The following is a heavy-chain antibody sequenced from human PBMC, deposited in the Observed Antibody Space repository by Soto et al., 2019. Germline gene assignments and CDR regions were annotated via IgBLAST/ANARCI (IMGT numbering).Heavy chain of an antibody. J-gene: IGHJ6*02. CDR3: ARIAAESDFAMDV. V-gene: IGHV1-18*01. CDR2: IRAYNGDT. D-gene: IGHD6-25*01. CDR1: GDSFTTYI. Sequence: ASVKVSCKACGDSFTTYIITWVRQAPGQGLEWMGWIRAYNGDTTYPQKVQGRVTMTMETSTSTAYMELRSLRSDDTAVYYCARIAAESDFAMDVWGQGTTVTVSS.